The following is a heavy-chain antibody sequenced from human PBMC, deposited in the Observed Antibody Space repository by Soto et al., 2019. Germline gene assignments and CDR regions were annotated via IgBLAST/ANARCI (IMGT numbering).Heavy chain of an antibody. D-gene: IGHD4-17*01. V-gene: IGHV3-30*03. Sequence: GGSLRLSCAASGFTFSSYGMHWVRQAPGKGLEWVAVISYDGSNKYYADSVKGRFTISRDNSKNTLYLQMNSLRAEDTAVYYCARSRTTVVTPIWNYAFDIWGQGTMVT. CDR3: ARSRTTVVTPIWNYAFDI. CDR2: ISYDGSNK. CDR1: GFTFSSYG. J-gene: IGHJ3*02.